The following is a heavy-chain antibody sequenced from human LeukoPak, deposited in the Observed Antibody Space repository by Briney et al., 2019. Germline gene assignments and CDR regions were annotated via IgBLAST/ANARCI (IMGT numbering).Heavy chain of an antibody. V-gene: IGHV3-30*02. CDR3: ANQLGYCSSTSCFDY. J-gene: IGHJ4*02. D-gene: IGHD2-2*01. Sequence: GGSLRLSCAASGFTFSSYGMHWVRQAPGRGLEWVAFIRYDGSNKYYADSVKGRSTISRDNSKNTLYLQMNSLRAEDTAVYYCANQLGYCSSTSCFDYWGQGTLVTVSS. CDR1: GFTFSSYG. CDR2: IRYDGSNK.